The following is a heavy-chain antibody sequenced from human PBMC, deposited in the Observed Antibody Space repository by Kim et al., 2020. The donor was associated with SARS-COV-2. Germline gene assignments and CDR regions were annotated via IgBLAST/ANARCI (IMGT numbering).Heavy chain of an antibody. D-gene: IGHD3-10*01. J-gene: IGHJ4*02. CDR1: GFTFSNYG. V-gene: IGHV3-33*05. CDR3: ACYSGTGVKVDY. CDR2: ISNDGSNK. Sequence: GGSLRLSCVASGFTFSNYGMQWVRQAPGKGLEWVAVISNDGSNKFYLDSVKGRFTISRDTSNNTLSLQMNSLRVEDTAVYYCACYSGTGVKVDYWGQGTLVTVSS.